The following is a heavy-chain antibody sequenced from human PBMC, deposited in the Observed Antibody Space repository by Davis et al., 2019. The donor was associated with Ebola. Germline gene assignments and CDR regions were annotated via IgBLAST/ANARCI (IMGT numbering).Heavy chain of an antibody. CDR3: ARGRDYDFWSGLDY. Sequence: AASVKVSCKASGYTFTGYYMHWVRQAPGQGLEWMGWINPNSGGTNYAQKFQGWVTMTRDTSISTAYMELSRLRSDDTAVYYCARGRDYDFWSGLDYWGQGTLVTVSS. CDR2: INPNSGGT. J-gene: IGHJ4*02. V-gene: IGHV1-2*04. D-gene: IGHD3-3*01. CDR1: GYTFTGYY.